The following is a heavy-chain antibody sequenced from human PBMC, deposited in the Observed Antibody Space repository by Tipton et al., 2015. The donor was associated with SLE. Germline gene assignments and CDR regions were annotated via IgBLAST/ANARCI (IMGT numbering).Heavy chain of an antibody. CDR3: TTAWAQWELLGGDAFDI. D-gene: IGHD1-26*01. CDR2: ISGGGGAT. V-gene: IGHV3-23*01. CDR1: GFTFSTYA. J-gene: IGHJ3*02. Sequence: SLRLSCAASGFTFSTYAMNWVRQAPGKGLEWVSGISGGGGATYYADSLEGHFTISRDNSKNTLYLQMNSLKTEDTAVYYCTTAWAQWELLGGDAFDIWGQGTMVTVSS.